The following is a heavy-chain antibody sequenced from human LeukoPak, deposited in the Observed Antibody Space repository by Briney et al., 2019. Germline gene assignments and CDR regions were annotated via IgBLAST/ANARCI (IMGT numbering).Heavy chain of an antibody. CDR2: IYYSGST. J-gene: IGHJ6*03. V-gene: IGHV4-39*07. CDR3: ARGGSSWYYYYYMDV. D-gene: IGHD6-13*01. Sequence: SETLSLTCTVSGGSISSSNYYWGWIRQPPGKGLEWIGSIYYSGSTYYNPSLKSRVTISVDTSKNQFSLKLSSVTAADTAVYYCARGGSSWYYYYYMDVWGKGTTVTVSS. CDR1: GGSISSSNYY.